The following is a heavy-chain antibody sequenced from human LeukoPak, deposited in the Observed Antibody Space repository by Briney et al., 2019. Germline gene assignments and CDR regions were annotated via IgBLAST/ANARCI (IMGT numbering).Heavy chain of an antibody. Sequence: GRSLRLSCAASGFTFDDYAMHWVRQAPGKGLEWVSAISGSGGSTYHADSVKGRFTISRDNSKNTLYLQMNSLRAEDTAVYYCAKAGSNYNFDYWGQGTLVTVSS. CDR1: GFTFDDYA. CDR3: AKAGSNYNFDY. CDR2: ISGSGGST. D-gene: IGHD5-24*01. J-gene: IGHJ4*02. V-gene: IGHV3-23*01.